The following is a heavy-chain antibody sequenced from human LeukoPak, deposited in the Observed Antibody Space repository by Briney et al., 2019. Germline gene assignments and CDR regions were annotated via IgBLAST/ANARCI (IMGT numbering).Heavy chain of an antibody. CDR1: GGSISSSSYS. J-gene: IGHJ4*02. V-gene: IGHV4-39*01. D-gene: IGHD3-22*01. CDR2: IYYSGST. Sequence: SETLSPTCTVSGGSISSSSYSWGWIRQPPGKGLEWIGSIYYSGSTYYNPSLKSRVTISVGTSKNQFSLKLSSVTAADTAVYYCARHPSGSSTYYYDSSGYYYYFDYWGQGTLVTVSS. CDR3: ARHPSGSSTYYYDSSGYYYYFDY.